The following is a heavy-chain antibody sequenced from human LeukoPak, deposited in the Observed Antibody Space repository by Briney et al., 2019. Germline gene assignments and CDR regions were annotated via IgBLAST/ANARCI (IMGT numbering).Heavy chain of an antibody. Sequence: ASVKVSCKASGYTFTSYDINWVRQATGQGLEWMGWMNPNSGNTGYAQKFQGRVTMTRSTSISTAYMELSSLRSEDTAVYYCARGTRRVRGVNVYWGQGTLVTVSS. CDR2: MNPNSGNT. CDR3: ARGTRRVRGVNVY. J-gene: IGHJ4*02. CDR1: GYTFTSYD. V-gene: IGHV1-8*01. D-gene: IGHD3-10*01.